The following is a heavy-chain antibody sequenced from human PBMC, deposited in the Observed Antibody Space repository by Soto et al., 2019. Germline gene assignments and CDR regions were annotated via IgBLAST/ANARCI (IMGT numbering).Heavy chain of an antibody. CDR1: GFTFSSYD. J-gene: IGHJ4*02. CDR2: IGTAGDT. D-gene: IGHD3-22*01. Sequence: GGSLRLSCAASGFTFSSYDMHWVRQATGKGLEWVSAIGTAGDTYYPGSVKGRFTISRENAKNSLYLQMNSLRAEDTAVYYCARSPSPAYYYDSSGGPEFDYWGQGTLVTVSS. CDR3: ARSPSPAYYYDSSGGPEFDY. V-gene: IGHV3-13*01.